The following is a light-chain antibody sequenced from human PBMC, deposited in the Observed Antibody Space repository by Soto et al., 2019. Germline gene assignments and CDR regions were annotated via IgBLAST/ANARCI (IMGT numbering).Light chain of an antibody. Sequence: EIVMTQSPVTLSVSPGERVTLSCKANQTIDNALAWYQQKSGQAPSLLIYGASTRATDVPARFSGSGSGTEFTLTISSLQSEDFALYSCQQYRDWPLTFGGGTKVEIK. J-gene: IGKJ4*01. CDR3: QQYRDWPLT. CDR1: QTIDNA. CDR2: GAS. V-gene: IGKV3-15*01.